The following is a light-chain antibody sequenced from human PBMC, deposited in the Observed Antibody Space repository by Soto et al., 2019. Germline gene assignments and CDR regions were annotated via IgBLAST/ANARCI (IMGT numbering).Light chain of an antibody. Sequence: DIQLTQSPSSVSASVGYRVTIACRASQGVTNWLAWYQQKPGKAPKLLIYAISSLQSGVPSRFSGSGSGTEFTLTISSLQPEDSATYYGRQAHSSPRTFVQGTTLAIK. CDR3: RQAHSSPRT. V-gene: IGKV1-12*01. CDR2: AIS. CDR1: QGVTNW. J-gene: IGKJ1*01.